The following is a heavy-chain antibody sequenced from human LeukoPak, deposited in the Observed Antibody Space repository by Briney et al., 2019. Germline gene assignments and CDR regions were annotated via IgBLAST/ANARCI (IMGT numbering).Heavy chain of an antibody. Sequence: PGGSLRLSCAISAFMFSKYDMNWVRQTPGKGLEWVAVIASHAGDAHYSDSVKGRFTISRDNSKNTLYLQMNSLRAEDTAVYYCARDQLELRAFDYWGQGTLVTVSS. CDR1: AFMFSKYD. J-gene: IGHJ4*02. V-gene: IGHV3-30*03. CDR3: ARDQLELRAFDY. CDR2: IASHAGDA. D-gene: IGHD1-7*01.